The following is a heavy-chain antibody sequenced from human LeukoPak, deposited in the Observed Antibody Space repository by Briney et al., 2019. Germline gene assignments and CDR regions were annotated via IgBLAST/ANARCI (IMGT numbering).Heavy chain of an antibody. D-gene: IGHD5-12*01. CDR2: ISISTSTI. V-gene: IGHV3-48*04. J-gene: IGHJ4*02. CDR3: ARDRYSGYDSGTFDY. CDR1: GFTFSSYS. Sequence: GGSLRLSCAAPGFTFSSYSMNWVRQAPGKGLEWVSYISISTSTIYYADSVKGRFTISRDNAKNSLYLQMNSLRAEDTAVYYCARDRYSGYDSGTFDYWGQGTLVTVSS.